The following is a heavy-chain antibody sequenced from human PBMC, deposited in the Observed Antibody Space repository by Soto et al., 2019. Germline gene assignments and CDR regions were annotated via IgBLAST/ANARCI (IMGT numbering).Heavy chain of an antibody. V-gene: IGHV4-59*01. J-gene: IGHJ6*02. CDR2: IDYSGTT. CDR3: ARGASTVITMCYYYGMDV. Sequence: QVHLQESGPGLVKPSETLSLTCTVSGGSISSYYWSWIRQPPGKGLEWIGYIDYSGTTNYNPSLKSRDTIPGDTAKDQLSLKMRSVTAAETAMYYCARGASTVITMCYYYGMDVWGQGTTVTVSS. D-gene: IGHD4-17*01. CDR1: GGSISSYY.